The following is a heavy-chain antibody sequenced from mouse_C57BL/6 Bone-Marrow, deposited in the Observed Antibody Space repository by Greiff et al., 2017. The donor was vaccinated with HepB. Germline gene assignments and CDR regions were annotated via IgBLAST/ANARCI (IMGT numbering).Heavy chain of an antibody. Sequence: EVKLVESGPELVKPGASVKIPCKASGYTFTDYNMDWVKQSHGKSLEWIGDINPNNGGTIYNQKFKGKATLTVDKSSSTAYMELRSLTSEDTAVYYCARQDYGTPYYAMDYWGQGTSVTVSS. CDR2: INPNNGGT. D-gene: IGHD1-1*01. J-gene: IGHJ4*01. V-gene: IGHV1-18*01. CDR3: ARQDYGTPYYAMDY. CDR1: GYTFTDYN.